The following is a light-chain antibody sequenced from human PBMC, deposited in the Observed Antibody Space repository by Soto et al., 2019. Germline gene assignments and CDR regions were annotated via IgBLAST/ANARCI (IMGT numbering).Light chain of an antibody. Sequence: QSVLTQPRSVSGSPGQSVTTSCTGTSSDVGGYNYVSWYQQHPGKAPKLMIYDVSKRPSGVPDRFSGSKSGNTASLTISGLQAEDEADYYCCSYAGSPWVFGGGTKLTVL. CDR1: SSDVGGYNY. CDR3: CSYAGSPWV. CDR2: DVS. V-gene: IGLV2-11*01. J-gene: IGLJ3*02.